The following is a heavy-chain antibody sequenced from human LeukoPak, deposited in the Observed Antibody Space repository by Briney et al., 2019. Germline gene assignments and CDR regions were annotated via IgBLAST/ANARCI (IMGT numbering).Heavy chain of an antibody. CDR1: GFTFSNHW. Sequence: PVGSLRLSCAASGFTFSNHWMHWVRQTPGRGLVWVSRIISDGSSTSYADSVKGRFTISRDSAKSTLYLQMNSLRAEDTAVYYCARDGSLPDYWGQGTLVTVSS. CDR3: ARDGSLPDY. J-gene: IGHJ4*02. V-gene: IGHV3-74*01. CDR2: IISDGSST.